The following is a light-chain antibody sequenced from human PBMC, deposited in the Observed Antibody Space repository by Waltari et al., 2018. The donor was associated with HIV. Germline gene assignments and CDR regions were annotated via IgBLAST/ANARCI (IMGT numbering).Light chain of an antibody. J-gene: IGLJ3*02. CDR1: SSNIGAGYD. Sequence: QSALTQPPSVSGAPGQRVTISCTGSSSNIGAGYDVHWYQQVPGTAPKLLIYGNSNRPSGVPDRFSGSKSGTSASLAVTVLQAEDEADYYCQSYDSSLSGGVFGGGTKLTVL. CDR3: QSYDSSLSGGV. CDR2: GNS. V-gene: IGLV1-40*01.